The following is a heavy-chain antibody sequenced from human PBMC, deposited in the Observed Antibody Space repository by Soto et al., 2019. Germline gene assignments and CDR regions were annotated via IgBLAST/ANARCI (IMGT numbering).Heavy chain of an antibody. J-gene: IGHJ6*02. CDR1: GYTFTSYG. CDR3: ARDEVFCSSGTCYSYHYYYFMDV. CDR2: ISTYNGNT. Sequence: GASVKVSCKASGYTFTSYGISWVRQAPGQGPEWMGWISTYNGNTKYAQNVQGRVTMTADTSTRTAYMELRSLRSDDTAVYYCARDEVFCSSGTCYSYHYYYFMDVWGRGTRFTVS. V-gene: IGHV1-18*01. D-gene: IGHD2-2*01.